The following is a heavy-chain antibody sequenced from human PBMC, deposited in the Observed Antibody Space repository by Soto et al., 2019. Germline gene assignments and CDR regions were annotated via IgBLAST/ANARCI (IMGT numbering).Heavy chain of an antibody. CDR3: ARSVLLWFGDVVIAYYFDY. CDR1: GGTFSSYA. J-gene: IGHJ4*02. V-gene: IGHV1-69*01. D-gene: IGHD3-10*01. CDR2: IIPIFGTA. Sequence: QVQLVQSGAEVKKPGSSVKVSCKASGGTFSSYAISWVRQAPGQGLEWMGGIIPIFGTANYAQKFQSRVTITADESTSTAYMELSSLRSEDTAVYYCARSVLLWFGDVVIAYYFDYWGQGTLVTVSS.